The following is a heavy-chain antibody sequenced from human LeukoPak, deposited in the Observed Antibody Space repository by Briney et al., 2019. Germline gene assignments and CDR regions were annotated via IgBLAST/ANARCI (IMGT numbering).Heavy chain of an antibody. V-gene: IGHV3-66*02. CDR3: ARAFVTAAGFFDP. Sequence: GGSLRLSCAASGFTVSSSYMSWVRQAPGKGLEWVSVIYSGGNTYYADSVKGRFTISRDNSVNTLYLQMNSLRTEDTAVYYCARAFVTAAGFFDPWGQGTLVTVSS. CDR1: GFTVSSSY. D-gene: IGHD6-13*01. J-gene: IGHJ5*02. CDR2: IYSGGNT.